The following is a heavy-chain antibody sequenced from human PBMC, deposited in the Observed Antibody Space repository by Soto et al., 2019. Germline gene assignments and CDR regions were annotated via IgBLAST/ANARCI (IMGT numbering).Heavy chain of an antibody. Sequence: QAGGSLRLSCAASGFTFSSYAMHWVRQAPGKGLEWVAVISYDGGNKYYADSVKGRFTISRDNSKNTLYLQMNSLRAEDTAVYYCARPPPTIFGVAAPWGPLDVWGQGTTVTVSS. J-gene: IGHJ6*02. V-gene: IGHV3-30-3*01. CDR1: GFTFSSYA. D-gene: IGHD3-3*01. CDR3: ARPPPTIFGVAAPWGPLDV. CDR2: ISYDGGNK.